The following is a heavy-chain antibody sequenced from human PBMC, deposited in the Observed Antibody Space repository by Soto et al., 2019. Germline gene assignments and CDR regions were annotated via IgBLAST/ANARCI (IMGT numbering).Heavy chain of an antibody. CDR3: ARQRLRFLEWLMGQGWFDP. Sequence: SETLSLTCAVYGGSFSGYYWSWIRQPPGKGLEWIGEINHSGSTNYNPSLKSRVTISVDTSKNQFSLKLSSVTAADTAVYYCARQRLRFLEWLMGQGWFDPWGQGTLVTVSS. CDR1: GGSFSGYY. CDR2: INHSGST. J-gene: IGHJ5*02. V-gene: IGHV4-34*01. D-gene: IGHD3-3*01.